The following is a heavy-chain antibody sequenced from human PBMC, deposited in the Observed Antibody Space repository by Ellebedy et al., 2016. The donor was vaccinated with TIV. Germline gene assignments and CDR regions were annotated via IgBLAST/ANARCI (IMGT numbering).Heavy chain of an antibody. J-gene: IGHJ3*02. CDR3: ARQGTKDALDI. D-gene: IGHD1-14*01. Sequence: SETLSLTCAVSGGSLGGYYWSWIRQSPGKGLEWIGHIVVSGATDYNPSLKTRVTMSVETSKNHLSLDLSSVTAADSAVYFCARQGTKDALDIWGQGTLVTVSS. V-gene: IGHV4-34*12. CDR2: IVVSGAT. CDR1: GGSLGGYY.